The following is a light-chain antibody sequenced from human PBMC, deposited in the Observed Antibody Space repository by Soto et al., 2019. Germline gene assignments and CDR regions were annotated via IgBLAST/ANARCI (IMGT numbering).Light chain of an antibody. Sequence: SVLTQPPAAPESPGQRVTISCSGSSSNVGSNAVNWYQQLPGTAPTLLIYSNNERLSGVPDRFSGSKSGTSASLAISGLQSEDEADYYCATWDDSLNGYVFGTGTKVTVL. J-gene: IGLJ1*01. CDR2: SNN. V-gene: IGLV1-44*01. CDR1: SSNVGSNA. CDR3: ATWDDSLNGYV.